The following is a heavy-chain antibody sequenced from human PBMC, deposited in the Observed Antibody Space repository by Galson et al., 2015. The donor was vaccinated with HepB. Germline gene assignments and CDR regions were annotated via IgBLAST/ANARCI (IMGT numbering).Heavy chain of an antibody. V-gene: IGHV1-8*01. Sequence: SVKVSCKASGYTFTSYDINWVRQATGQGLEWMGWMNPNSGNTGYAQKFQGRVTMTRNTSISTAYMELSSLRSEDTAVYYCARAGPGEDFWTSLQIGSALVDPWGQGTLVTGSS. CDR3: ARAGPGEDFWTSLQIGSALVDP. D-gene: IGHD3/OR15-3a*01. J-gene: IGHJ5*02. CDR2: MNPNSGNT. CDR1: GYTFTSYD.